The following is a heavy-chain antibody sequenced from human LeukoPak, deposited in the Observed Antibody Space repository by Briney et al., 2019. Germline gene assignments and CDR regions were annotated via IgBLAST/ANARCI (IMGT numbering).Heavy chain of an antibody. J-gene: IGHJ6*04. CDR3: ARSPRGVVVAASLDV. Sequence: GGSLRLSCAASGFTFSSYAMHWVRQAPGKGLEYVSAISSNGGSTYYANSVKGRFTISRDNSKDTLYLQMGSLRAEDMAVYYCARSPRGVVVAASLDVWGKGTTVTISS. V-gene: IGHV3-64*01. CDR1: GFTFSSYA. CDR2: ISSNGGST. D-gene: IGHD2-15*01.